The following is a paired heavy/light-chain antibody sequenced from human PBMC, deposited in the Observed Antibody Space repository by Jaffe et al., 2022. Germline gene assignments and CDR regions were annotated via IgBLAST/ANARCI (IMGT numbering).Heavy chain of an antibody. CDR2: ISWNSGSI. Sequence: EVQLVESGGGLVQPGRSLRLSCAASGFTFDDYAMHWVRQAPGKGLEWVSGISWNSGSIGYADSVKGRFTISRDNAKNSLYLQMNSLRAEDTALYYCAKGIPYYYGSGSYYIRSENAFDIWGQGTMVTVSS. CDR3: AKGIPYYYGSGSYYIRSENAFDI. V-gene: IGHV3-9*01. J-gene: IGHJ3*02. D-gene: IGHD3-10*01. CDR1: GFTFDDYA.
Light chain of an antibody. CDR2: DVS. CDR3: CSYAGSYTLGVYV. V-gene: IGLV2-11*01. Sequence: QSALTQPRSVSGSPGQSVTISCTGTSSDVGGYNYVSWYQQHPGKAPKLMIYDVSKRPSGVPDRFSGSKSGNTASLTISGLQAEDEADYYCCSYAGSYTLGVYVFGTGTKVTVL. CDR1: SSDVGGYNY. J-gene: IGLJ1*01.